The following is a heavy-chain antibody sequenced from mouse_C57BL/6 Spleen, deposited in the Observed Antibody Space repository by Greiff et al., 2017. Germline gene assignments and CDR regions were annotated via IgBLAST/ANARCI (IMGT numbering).Heavy chain of an antibody. CDR2: IYPRSGNT. Sequence: QVQLQQSGAELARPAASVKLSCKASGYTFTSYGISWVKQRTGQGLEWIGEIYPRSGNTYYNEKFKGKATLTADKSSSTAYMELRSLTSEDSAVYFCAGGGIYYGYDEGFAYWGQGTLVTVSA. J-gene: IGHJ3*01. CDR1: GYTFTSYG. D-gene: IGHD2-2*01. V-gene: IGHV1-81*01. CDR3: AGGGIYYGYDEGFAY.